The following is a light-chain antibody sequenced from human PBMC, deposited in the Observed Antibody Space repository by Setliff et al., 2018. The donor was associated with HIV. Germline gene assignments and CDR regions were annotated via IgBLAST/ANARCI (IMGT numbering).Light chain of an antibody. Sequence: QSVLTQPASVSGSPGQSITTSCTGTSSDVGGYNYVSWYQQHPGKAPKLMIFDVSKRPSGVSNRFSGSKSGNTASLTISGLQAEDEADFYCSSYTSSSTLVFGTGTKVT. CDR1: SSDVGGYNY. CDR2: DVS. CDR3: SSYTSSSTLV. V-gene: IGLV2-14*03. J-gene: IGLJ1*01.